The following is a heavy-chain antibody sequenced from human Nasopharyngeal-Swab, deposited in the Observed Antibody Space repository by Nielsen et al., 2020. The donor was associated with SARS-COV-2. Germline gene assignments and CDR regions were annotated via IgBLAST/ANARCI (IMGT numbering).Heavy chain of an antibody. CDR3: ARDGLDYDFWSAYFMDV. J-gene: IGHJ6*02. CDR2: ISSSSSYI. CDR1: GFNFPPSP. V-gene: IGHV3-21*01. D-gene: IGHD3-3*01. Sequence: GASLQLSWAGSGFNFPPSPFPFFLPPLGKGLEWVSSISSSSSYIYYADSVKGRFTISRDNAKNSLYLQMNSLRAEDTAVYYCARDGLDYDFWSAYFMDVWGQGTTVTVSS.